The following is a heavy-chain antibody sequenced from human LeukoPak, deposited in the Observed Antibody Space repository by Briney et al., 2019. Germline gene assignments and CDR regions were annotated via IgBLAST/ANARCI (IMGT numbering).Heavy chain of an antibody. V-gene: IGHV5-10-1*01. CDR2: IDPTDSYT. D-gene: IGHD6-19*01. CDR3: ARLTLVAVAEIRDY. J-gene: IGHJ4*01. Sequence: GKSLKISCKGSGYSFTAHWISWVRQMPGKGLEWMGRIDPTDSYTNYSPSLQGHVTISADKSISTAYLQWSSLKASDTAMYYCARLTLVAVAEIRDYWGQGTLVTVSS. CDR1: GYSFTAHW.